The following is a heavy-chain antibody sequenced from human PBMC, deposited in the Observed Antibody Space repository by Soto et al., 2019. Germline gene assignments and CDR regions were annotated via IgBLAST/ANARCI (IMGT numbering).Heavy chain of an antibody. CDR3: ARGRVVGSMQSGLGG. J-gene: IGHJ4*02. CDR1: GGPMSSGGYY. CDR2: IYYSGST. Sequence: SETLSLTCTVSGGPMSSGGYYWSWIRQHPGKGLEWIGYIYYSGSTYYNPSLKSRVTISVETSKNQFSMKLSAVTAADTAVYYCARGRVVGSMQSGLGGWRQGTLVTVSS. V-gene: IGHV4-31*03. D-gene: IGHD1-26*01.